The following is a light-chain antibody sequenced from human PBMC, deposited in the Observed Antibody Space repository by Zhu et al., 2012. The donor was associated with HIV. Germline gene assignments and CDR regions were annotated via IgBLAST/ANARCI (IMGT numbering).Light chain of an antibody. CDR2: DTS. CDR1: QSISSS. V-gene: IGKV3-11*01. Sequence: EIVLTQSPGTLSLSPGERATLSCRASQSISSSLAWYQQKPGQSPRLLIYDTSNRATGIPDRFSGSGSGTDFTLTVSSLEPEDSAVYYCQQRNSNWFTFGGGTKVEIK. CDR3: QQRNSNWFT. J-gene: IGKJ4*01.